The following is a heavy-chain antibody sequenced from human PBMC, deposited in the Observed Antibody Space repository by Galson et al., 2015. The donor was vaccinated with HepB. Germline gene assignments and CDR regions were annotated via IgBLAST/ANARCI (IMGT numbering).Heavy chain of an antibody. CDR3: AKKRAGSTGSPCDY. Sequence: SLRLSCAASGFPFSSYGMHWVRQAPGKGLEWVAMISYDGSNIYYGDSVKGRFTISRDNSKNTLYLQMSSLRPEDTAVYYCAKKRAGSTGSPCDYWGQGTLVTVSS. D-gene: IGHD2-8*02. CDR2: ISYDGSNI. J-gene: IGHJ4*02. V-gene: IGHV3-30*18. CDR1: GFPFSSYG.